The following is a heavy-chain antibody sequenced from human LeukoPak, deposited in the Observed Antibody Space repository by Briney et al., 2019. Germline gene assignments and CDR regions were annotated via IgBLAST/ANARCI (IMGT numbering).Heavy chain of an antibody. CDR3: ARESGYSYNRGYLDS. V-gene: IGHV3-30*03. CDR1: GFTSSYYA. D-gene: IGHD5-18*01. Sequence: GGSLRLSCAASGFTSSYYAMHWVRQAPGRGLVWVAVISYDGRDQKYADSVSGRFIISRDDSNKTLYLQLNSLRPDDTAIYYCARESGYSYNRGYLDSWGQGTLVTVSS. CDR2: ISYDGRDQ. J-gene: IGHJ4*02.